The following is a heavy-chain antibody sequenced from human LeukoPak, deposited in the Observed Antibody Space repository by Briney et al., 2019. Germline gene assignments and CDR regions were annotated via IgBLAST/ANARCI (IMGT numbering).Heavy chain of an antibody. CDR3: TTDGNWNYEK. V-gene: IGHV3-21*03. J-gene: IGHJ4*02. D-gene: IGHD1-7*01. Sequence: GGSLRLSCAASGFTFSSYSMNWVRQAPGKGLEWVPSISSSSSYIYYADSVKGRFTISRDNAKNSLYLQMNSLKTEDTAVYYCTTDGNWNYEKWGQGTLVTVSS. CDR2: ISSSSSYI. CDR1: GFTFSSYS.